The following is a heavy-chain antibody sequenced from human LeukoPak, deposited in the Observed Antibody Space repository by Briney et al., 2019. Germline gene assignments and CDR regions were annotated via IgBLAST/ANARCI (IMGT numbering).Heavy chain of an antibody. V-gene: IGHV4-59*01. CDR2: IYYSGST. D-gene: IGHD3-10*01. J-gene: IGHJ4*02. Sequence: SETLSLTCNVSGGSIGSYYWTWVRQPPGKGLEWIGYIYYSGSTNYNPSLKSRVTISVDTSKNQFSLKLHSVTAADTAVYYCASLRYGSGSQGALDYGSDYWGQGTLVTVSS. CDR3: ASLRYGSGSQGALDYGSDY. CDR1: GGSIGSYY.